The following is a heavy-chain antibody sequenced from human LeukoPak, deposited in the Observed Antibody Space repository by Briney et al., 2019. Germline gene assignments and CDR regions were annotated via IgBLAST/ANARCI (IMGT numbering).Heavy chain of an antibody. CDR1: GFTFSSYA. J-gene: IGHJ5*02. CDR3: ANSRLGYCSSTSCLNWFDP. V-gene: IGHV3-23*01. Sequence: GGSLRLSCAASGFTFSSYAVSWVRQAPGKGLEWISAISGSGGSTYYADSVKGRFTISRDNSKNTLFLQMNSLRAEDTAVYYCANSRLGYCSSTSCLNWFDPWGQGTLVTVSS. CDR2: ISGSGGST. D-gene: IGHD2-2*01.